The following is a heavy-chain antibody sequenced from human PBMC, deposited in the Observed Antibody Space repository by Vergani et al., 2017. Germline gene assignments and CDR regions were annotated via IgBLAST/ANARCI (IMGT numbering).Heavy chain of an antibody. V-gene: IGHV4-31*03. CDR2: IYYSGST. D-gene: IGHD6-6*01. CDR3: AREGYSSSSFDY. CDR1: GASISSGGFY. Sequence: QVQLQESGPGLVKPSQTLSLTCTVSGASISSGGFYWSWIRQHPGKGLEWIGYIYYSGSTYYNPSLKSRVTISVDTSKNQFSLKLSSVTAADTAVYYCAREGYSSSSFDYWGQGTLVTVSS. J-gene: IGHJ4*02.